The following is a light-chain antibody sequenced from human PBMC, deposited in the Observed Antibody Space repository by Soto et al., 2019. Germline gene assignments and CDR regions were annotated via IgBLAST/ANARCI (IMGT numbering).Light chain of an antibody. Sequence: EMVLTQSPGTLSLSPGERATLSSRAIQSVGISVAWYQQKPGQAPRLLIYCASNRATGIPARFSGSGSGTDFTLTIRSLEPEDFAVYYCQQRSNRPITFGQGTRLEIK. CDR3: QQRSNRPIT. CDR2: CAS. CDR1: QSVGIS. J-gene: IGKJ5*01. V-gene: IGKV3-11*01.